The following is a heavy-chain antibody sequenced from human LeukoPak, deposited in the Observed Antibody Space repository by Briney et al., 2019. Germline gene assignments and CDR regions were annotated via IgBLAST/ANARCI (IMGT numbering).Heavy chain of an antibody. D-gene: IGHD3-10*01. V-gene: IGHV3-15*01. J-gene: IGHJ4*02. CDR1: GFTFINAW. Sequence: GGSLRLSCAASGFTFINAWMSWVRQAPGKGLEWVGRIKRRSDGGTADCAAPMKGRFTISRDDSKNTLYLQMNSLKTEDTAVYYCTTVTDGASDYWGQGTPVTVSS. CDR3: TTVTDGASDY. CDR2: IKRRSDGGTA.